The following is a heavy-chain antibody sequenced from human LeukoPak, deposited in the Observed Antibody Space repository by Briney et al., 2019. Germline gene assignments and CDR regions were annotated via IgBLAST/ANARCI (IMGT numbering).Heavy chain of an antibody. D-gene: IGHD2-2*01. CDR3: ARHRIVVVPAAMPTFYYYYYMDV. CDR1: GGSFSGYY. CDR2: INHSGST. Sequence: SETLSLTCAVYGGSFSGYYWSWIRQPPGKGLEWIGEINHSGSTNYNPSLKSRVTISVDTSKNQFSLKLSSVTAADTAVYYCARHRIVVVPAAMPTFYYYYYMDVWGKGTTVTISS. V-gene: IGHV4-34*01. J-gene: IGHJ6*03.